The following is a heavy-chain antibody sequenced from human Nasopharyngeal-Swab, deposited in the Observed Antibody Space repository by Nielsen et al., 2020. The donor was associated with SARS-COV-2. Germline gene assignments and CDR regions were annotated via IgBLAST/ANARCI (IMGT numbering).Heavy chain of an antibody. Sequence: GESLKISCAASGFTFSSYAMHWVRQAPGKGLEWVAVISYDGSNTYYADSAKGRFTISRDNSKNTLYVQMNSLRAEDTAVYYCARGGFRSTIVVPAALSGYWGQGTLVTVSS. CDR2: ISYDGSNT. CDR3: ARGGFRSTIVVPAALSGY. CDR1: GFTFSSYA. D-gene: IGHD2-2*01. J-gene: IGHJ4*02. V-gene: IGHV3-30-3*01.